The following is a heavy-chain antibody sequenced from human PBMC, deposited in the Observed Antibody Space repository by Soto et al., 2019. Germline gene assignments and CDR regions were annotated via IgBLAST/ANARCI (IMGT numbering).Heavy chain of an antibody. Sequence: ASVKVSCKASGYTFTSYYMHWVRQAPGQGLEWMGWISAYNGNTNYAQKLQGRVTMTTDTSTSTAYMELRSLRSDDTAVYYCARLRDADIVVVPAAYDYWGQGTLVTVSS. D-gene: IGHD2-2*01. CDR1: GYTFTSYY. CDR3: ARLRDADIVVVPAAYDY. V-gene: IGHV1-18*04. J-gene: IGHJ4*02. CDR2: ISAYNGNT.